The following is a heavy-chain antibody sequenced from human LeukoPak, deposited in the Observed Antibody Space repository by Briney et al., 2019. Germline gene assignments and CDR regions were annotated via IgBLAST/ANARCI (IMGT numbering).Heavy chain of an antibody. CDR3: ARDYSNYIIDY. Sequence: SETLSLTCTVSGGSISTYYWSWIRQPPGRGLEWIGYVYYSGSTNYHPSLKSRVTISVDTSKNQFSLTLSSVTAADTAVYYCARDYSNYIIDYWGQGTLVTVSS. J-gene: IGHJ4*02. V-gene: IGHV4-59*13. D-gene: IGHD4-11*01. CDR2: VYYSGST. CDR1: GGSISTYY.